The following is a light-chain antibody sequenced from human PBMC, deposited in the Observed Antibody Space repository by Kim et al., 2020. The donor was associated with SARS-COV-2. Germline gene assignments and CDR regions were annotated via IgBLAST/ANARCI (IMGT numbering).Light chain of an antibody. V-gene: IGLV1-44*01. Sequence: GPRVTNSWSGSNSNIGNNTVNWYQQLPGTAPKLLIYSNTQRPSGVPDRFSGSRSGTSASLAISGLQSEDEADYYCAAWDDSLNGLVFGGGTKLTVL. CDR2: SNT. CDR3: AAWDDSLNGLV. J-gene: IGLJ2*01. CDR1: NSNIGNNT.